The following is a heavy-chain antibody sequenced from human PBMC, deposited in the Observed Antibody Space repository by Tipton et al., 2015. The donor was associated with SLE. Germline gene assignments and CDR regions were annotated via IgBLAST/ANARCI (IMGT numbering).Heavy chain of an antibody. J-gene: IGHJ5*02. D-gene: IGHD4-23*01. CDR2: ISSSSSTI. Sequence: SLRLSCAASGFTFSSYSMNWVRQAPGKGLEWVSYISSSSSTIYYADSVKGRFTISRDNAKNSLYLQMNSLRAEDTAVYYCAKAQRSGNYVDNWFDPWGQGTLVTVSS. CDR3: AKAQRSGNYVDNWFDP. V-gene: IGHV3-48*04. CDR1: GFTFSSYS.